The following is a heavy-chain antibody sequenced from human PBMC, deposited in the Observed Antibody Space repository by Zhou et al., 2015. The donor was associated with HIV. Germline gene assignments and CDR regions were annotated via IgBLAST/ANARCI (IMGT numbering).Heavy chain of an antibody. D-gene: IGHD2-21*02. J-gene: IGHJ4*02. Sequence: QVQLVQSGAEVKKPGSSVKVSCKASGGTFRTYSISWVRQAPGQGLEWMGGIIPIFGTGNYAQKFQGRVTITADESTSTGYMELTSLRSEDTAYYYCAHVNGGDEDYFDYWGQGTLVTVSS. CDR2: IIPIFGTG. CDR3: AHVNGGDEDYFDY. CDR1: GGTFRTYS. V-gene: IGHV1-69*01.